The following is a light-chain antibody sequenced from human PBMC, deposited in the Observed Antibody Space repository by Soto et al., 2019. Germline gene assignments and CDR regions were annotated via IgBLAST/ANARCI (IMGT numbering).Light chain of an antibody. Sequence: EIVLTQSPATLSLSPGDRAILSCRASQSISSALAWYQQKPGQAPRLLIYDASDRATGLLARFSGSRSGTDFTLIISSLEPEDFAVYYCQQRSASLTFGGGTRVEIK. CDR3: QQRSASLT. CDR2: DAS. V-gene: IGKV3-11*01. J-gene: IGKJ4*01. CDR1: QSISSA.